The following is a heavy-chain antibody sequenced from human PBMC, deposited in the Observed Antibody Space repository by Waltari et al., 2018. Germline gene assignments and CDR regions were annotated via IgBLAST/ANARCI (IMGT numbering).Heavy chain of an antibody. D-gene: IGHD4-17*01. CDR3: ATGRAKHDYGDYVPFYYFDY. V-gene: IGHV1-24*01. CDR1: GYTLTELS. Sequence: QVQLVQSGAEVEKPGASVKVSCKVSGYTLTELSMHWVRQAPGKGLGWMGGFDPEDGETIYAQKFQGRVTMTEDTSTDTAYMELSSLRSEDTAVYYCATGRAKHDYGDYVPFYYFDYWGQGTLVTVSS. J-gene: IGHJ4*02. CDR2: FDPEDGET.